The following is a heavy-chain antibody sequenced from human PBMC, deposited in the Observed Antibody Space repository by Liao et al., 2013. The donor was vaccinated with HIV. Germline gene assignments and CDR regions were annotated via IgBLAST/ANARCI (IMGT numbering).Heavy chain of an antibody. J-gene: IGHJ4*02. CDR2: IYNTEST. D-gene: IGHD1-26*01. V-gene: IGHV4-59*01. CDR3: ARGGGDGGYYLRFDY. CDR1: GGSISNYY. Sequence: QVQLQESGPGLVKPSETLSLTCTVSGGSISNYYWNWIRQSPGHGLEWIGYIYNTESTNYNPSLKSRVTISVDTSKNQFSLKLTSVTAADTAVYYCARGGGDGGYYLRFDYWGQGAPVTVSS.